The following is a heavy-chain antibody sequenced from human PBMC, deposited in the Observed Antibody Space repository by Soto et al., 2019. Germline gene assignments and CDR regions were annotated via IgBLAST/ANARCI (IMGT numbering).Heavy chain of an antibody. J-gene: IGHJ4*02. V-gene: IGHV4-31*03. CDR2: IYDSGST. D-gene: IGHD3-10*01. CDR1: GGSITSGGYY. Sequence: QVQLQESGPGLVKPSQTLSLTCTVSGGSITSGGYYWSWIRQHPGKGLEWLGYIYDSGSTFYNPSLKSRITLSVDTSKNLFSLKLSSVTVADTAVYFCARKQAGYFYGIDYWGQGTLVTVSS. CDR3: ARKQAGYFYGIDY.